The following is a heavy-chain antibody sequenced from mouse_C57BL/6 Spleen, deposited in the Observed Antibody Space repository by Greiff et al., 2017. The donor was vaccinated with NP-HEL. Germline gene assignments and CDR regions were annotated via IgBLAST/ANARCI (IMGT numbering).Heavy chain of an antibody. CDR2: IYPSDSET. Sequence: QVQLQQPGAELVRPGSSVKLSCKASGYTFTSYWMDWVKQRPGQVLEWIGNIYPSDSETHYNQKFKDKATLTVDKSSSTAYMQLSSLTSEDSAVYYCAREVPEGYFDVWGTGTTVTVSS. J-gene: IGHJ1*03. CDR1: GYTFTSYW. V-gene: IGHV1-61*01. CDR3: AREVPEGYFDV.